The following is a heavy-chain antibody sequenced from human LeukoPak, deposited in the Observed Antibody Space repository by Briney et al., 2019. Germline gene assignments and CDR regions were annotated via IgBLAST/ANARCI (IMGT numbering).Heavy chain of an antibody. V-gene: IGHV3-21*01. CDR3: ARIGSGWYWDY. CDR1: GFTFSTYN. J-gene: IGHJ4*02. CDR2: ISGGSDHI. D-gene: IGHD6-19*01. Sequence: GGSLRLSCAASGFTFSTYNMYWVRQAPGKGLEWVSSISGGSDHIYYADPVKGRFTISRDNAKNSLYLQMNSLRAEDTAVYYCARIGSGWYWDYWGQGTLVTVSS.